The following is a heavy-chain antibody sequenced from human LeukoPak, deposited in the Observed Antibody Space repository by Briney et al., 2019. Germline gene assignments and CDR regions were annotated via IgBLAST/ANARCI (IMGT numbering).Heavy chain of an antibody. CDR2: ISTGSDNR. Sequence: GGSLRLSCAASGLTFSRYAMNWARQAPGKGPEWVSYISTGSDNRFYADSLKGRFTVSRDNAKNSLFLQMDSLRAEDTAVYYCSRDGSPLIQYYFDSWGQGSLVTVSS. V-gene: IGHV3-21*01. CDR1: GLTFSRYA. CDR3: SRDGSPLIQYYFDS. J-gene: IGHJ4*02.